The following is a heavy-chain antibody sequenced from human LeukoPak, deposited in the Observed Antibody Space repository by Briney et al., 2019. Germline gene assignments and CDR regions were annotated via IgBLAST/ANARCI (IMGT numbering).Heavy chain of an antibody. D-gene: IGHD3-16*01. CDR3: ARGASTFPFDY. V-gene: IGHV4-4*02. CDR2: IYHSGST. J-gene: IGHJ4*02. Sequence: SETLSLTCAVSGGSISSSYRWTWVRQPPGKGLEWIGEIYHSGSTNYNPSLESRVSISVDKSKNQFSLKLSSVTAADTAVYYCARGASTFPFDYWGQGTLVTVSS. CDR1: GGSISSSYR.